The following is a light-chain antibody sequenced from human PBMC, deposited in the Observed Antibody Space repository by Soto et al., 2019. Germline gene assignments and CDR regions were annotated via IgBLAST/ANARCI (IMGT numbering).Light chain of an antibody. CDR2: GAS. CDR1: QSVSSN. J-gene: IGKJ2*01. Sequence: EIVMTQSPATLSVSPGERATLSCRASQSVSSNLAWYQQKPGHAPRLLIYGASTRATGIPARFSGSRLGTEFPLTISRLQSEDFAVYYCQQYNNWPPYTFGQGTKLEIK. V-gene: IGKV3-15*01. CDR3: QQYNNWPPYT.